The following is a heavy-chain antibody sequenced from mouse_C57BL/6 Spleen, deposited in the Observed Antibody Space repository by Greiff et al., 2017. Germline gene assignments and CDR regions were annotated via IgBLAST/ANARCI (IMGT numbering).Heavy chain of an antibody. Sequence: VQLQQPGAELVRPGSSVKLSCKASGYTFTSYWMHWVKQRPIQGLEWIGNIYPSDSETHYNQKFKDKATLTVDKSSSTAYMQLSSLTSEDSAVYYCARGGRGYYFDYWGQGTTLTVSS. CDR2: IYPSDSET. CDR1: GYTFTSYW. J-gene: IGHJ2*01. D-gene: IGHD3-3*01. V-gene: IGHV1-52*01. CDR3: ARGGRGYYFDY.